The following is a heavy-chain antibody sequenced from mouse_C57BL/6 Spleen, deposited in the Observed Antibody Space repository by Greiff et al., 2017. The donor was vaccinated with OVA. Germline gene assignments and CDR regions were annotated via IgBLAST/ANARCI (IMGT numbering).Heavy chain of an antibody. CDR1: GFTFSDYG. Sequence: EVKVEESGGGLVKPGGSLKLSCAASGFTFSDYGMHWVRQAPEKGLEWVAYISSGSSTIYYADTVKGRFTISRDNAKNTLFLQMTSLRSEDTAMYYCARITTVTGDWYFEVWGTGTTVTVSS. CDR3: ARITTVTGDWYFEV. J-gene: IGHJ1*03. V-gene: IGHV5-17*01. CDR2: ISSGSSTI. D-gene: IGHD1-1*01.